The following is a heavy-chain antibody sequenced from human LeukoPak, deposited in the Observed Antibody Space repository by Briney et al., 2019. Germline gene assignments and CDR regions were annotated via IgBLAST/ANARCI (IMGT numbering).Heavy chain of an antibody. Sequence: GGSLRLSCAVSGFTFSSYEMNWVRQAPGKGLEWVSYISSSGSSIYYADSAKGRFTISRDNAKNSLYLQMNSLRAEDTAVYYCARDFVGSGYSPFDYWGQGTLVIVSS. J-gene: IGHJ4*02. V-gene: IGHV3-48*03. CDR3: ARDFVGSGYSPFDY. CDR2: ISSSGSSI. CDR1: GFTFSSYE. D-gene: IGHD3-22*01.